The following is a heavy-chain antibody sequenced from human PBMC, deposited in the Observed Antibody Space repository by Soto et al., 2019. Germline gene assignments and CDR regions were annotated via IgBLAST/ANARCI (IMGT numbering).Heavy chain of an antibody. CDR3: ANSPPQPIVVSPATIDNPFAH. J-gene: IGHJ4*02. Sequence: LESGGGLVQPGGSLRLSCTASGFTFNKYAMTWVRQAPGKGLEWVSAISGGDGSTYYVDSVKGRFTISRDNSKNTWCLQMIRLSVEDTALYYCANSPPQPIVVSPATIDNPFAHRGQGTRVTVSS. CDR1: GFTFNKYA. CDR2: ISGGDGST. V-gene: IGHV3-23*01. D-gene: IGHD3-22*01.